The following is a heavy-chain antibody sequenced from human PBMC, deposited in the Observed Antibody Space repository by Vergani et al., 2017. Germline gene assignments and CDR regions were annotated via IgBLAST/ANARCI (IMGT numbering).Heavy chain of an antibody. Sequence: QVQLQESGPGLVKPSETLSLTCTVSGGSISSYYWSWIRQPPGKGLEWIGYIYYSGSTNYNPSLKRRVTISVDTSKNQFSLKLSSVTAADTAVYYCARDYLGGDYWGQGTLVTVSS. J-gene: IGHJ4*02. V-gene: IGHV4-59*01. CDR2: IYYSGST. CDR3: ARDYLGGDY. D-gene: IGHD1-26*01. CDR1: GGSISSYY.